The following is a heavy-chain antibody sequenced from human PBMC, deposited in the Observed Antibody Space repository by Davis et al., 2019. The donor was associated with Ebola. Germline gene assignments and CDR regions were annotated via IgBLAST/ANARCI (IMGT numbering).Heavy chain of an antibody. CDR3: AIVPVDYYDSSGYYPHYYYYYMDV. CDR1: GFTFSSYA. J-gene: IGHJ6*03. Sequence: PGGSLRLSCAASGFTFSSYAMSWVRQAPGKGLEWVSAISGSGGSTYYADSVKGRFTISRDNSKNTLYLQMNSLRAEDTAVYYCAIVPVDYYDSSGYYPHYYYYYMDVWGKGTTVTVSS. CDR2: ISGSGGST. D-gene: IGHD3-22*01. V-gene: IGHV3-23*01.